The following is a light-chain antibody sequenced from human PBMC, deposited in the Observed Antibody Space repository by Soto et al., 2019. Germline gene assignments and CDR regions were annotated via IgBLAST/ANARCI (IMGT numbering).Light chain of an antibody. CDR2: EVS. CDR3: SSYTSSSTEV. Sequence: QSALTQPPSASGSPGQSVTISCTGTSSDVGGYNSASWYQQHPGKAPKLMIYEVSKRPSGVPDRFSGSKSGNTASLTISGLQAEDEADYYCSSYTSSSTEVFGTGTKVTVL. V-gene: IGLV2-8*01. J-gene: IGLJ1*01. CDR1: SSDVGGYNS.